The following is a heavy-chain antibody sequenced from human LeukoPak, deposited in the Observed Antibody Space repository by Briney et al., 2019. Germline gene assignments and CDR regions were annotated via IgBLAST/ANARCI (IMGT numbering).Heavy chain of an antibody. D-gene: IGHD3-22*01. J-gene: IGHJ4*02. V-gene: IGHV3-33*01. CDR3: ARGVMYYDSSGYLFDY. CDR2: IWYDGSNK. Sequence: PRRSLRLSCAASGFTFSSYGMHWVRQAPGKGLEWVAIIWYDGSNKYYADSVKGRFTISRDNSKNTLYLQMSSLRAEDTAVYYCARGVMYYDSSGYLFDYWGQGILVTVSS. CDR1: GFTFSSYG.